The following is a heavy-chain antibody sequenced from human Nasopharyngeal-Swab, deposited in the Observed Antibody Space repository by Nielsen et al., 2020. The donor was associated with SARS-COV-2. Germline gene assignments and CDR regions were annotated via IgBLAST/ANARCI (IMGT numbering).Heavy chain of an antibody. J-gene: IGHJ6*02. CDR1: GFTFSSYA. Sequence: GGSLRLSCAVSGFTFSSYAMHWVRQAPGKGLEWVAVISYDGSKKYYADSVKGRFTISRDNSKNTLYLQMNSLRAEDTAVYYCARDQGSSWYTYYYYYGMDVWGQGTTVTVSS. CDR3: ARDQGSSWYTYYYYYGMDV. V-gene: IGHV3-30-3*01. D-gene: IGHD6-13*01. CDR2: ISYDGSKK.